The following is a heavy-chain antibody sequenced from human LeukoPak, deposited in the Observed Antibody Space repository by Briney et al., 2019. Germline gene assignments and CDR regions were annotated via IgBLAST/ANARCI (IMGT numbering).Heavy chain of an antibody. CDR3: TRMTTGHDY. Sequence: SETLSLTCAVSGFSFNDYYWCWVRQTPREGLEWIGEINHSGYTTDSPSLKSPVTLSIDTSRKQFSLNLRFVTVADTGIYYCTRMTTGHDYWGQGTLVTVSS. V-gene: IGHV4-34*01. J-gene: IGHJ4*02. CDR1: GFSFNDYY. CDR2: INHSGYT. D-gene: IGHD4-17*01.